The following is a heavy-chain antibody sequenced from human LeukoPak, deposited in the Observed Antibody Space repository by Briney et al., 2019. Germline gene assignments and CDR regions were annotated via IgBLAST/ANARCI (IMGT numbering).Heavy chain of an antibody. CDR3: AKVWAVPYYFDY. Sequence: GGSLRLSCAASGFTVSSNYMSWVRQAPGKGLEWVSVIYSGGSTYYADSVKGRFTISRDNSKNTLYLQMNSLRAEDTAVYYCAKVWAVPYYFDYWGQGTLVTVSS. CDR1: GFTVSSNY. V-gene: IGHV3-66*01. CDR2: IYSGGST. J-gene: IGHJ4*02. D-gene: IGHD3-16*01.